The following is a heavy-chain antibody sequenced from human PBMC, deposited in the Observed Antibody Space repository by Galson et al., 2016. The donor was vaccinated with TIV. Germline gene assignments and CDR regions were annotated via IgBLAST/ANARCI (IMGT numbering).Heavy chain of an antibody. V-gene: IGHV1-3*01. CDR1: GYTFAIYA. J-gene: IGHJ4*02. CDR3: ARPPYCGGDCYKYDH. D-gene: IGHD2-21*01. CDR2: FNAGNGNT. Sequence: SVKVPCKASGYTFAIYAMHWVRQAPGQRLEWLGWFNAGNGNTKYSQKFQGRVTITWDTSASTAYMELSSLRFEDAAVYYCARPPYCGGDCYKYDHWGQGTRVPVYS.